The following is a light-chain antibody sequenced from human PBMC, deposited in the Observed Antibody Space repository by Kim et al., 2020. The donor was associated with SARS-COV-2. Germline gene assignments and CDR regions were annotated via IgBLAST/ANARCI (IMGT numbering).Light chain of an antibody. CDR2: DAS. CDR1: QDISNY. V-gene: IGKV1-33*01. J-gene: IGKJ1*01. Sequence: DIQMTQSPSSLSASVGDRVTITCQASQDISNYLNWYQQKPGKAPKLLIYDASNLETGVPSRFSGSGSGTDFTFTISSLQPEDIATYYCQQYDNLPTFGQGTTVDIK. CDR3: QQYDNLPT.